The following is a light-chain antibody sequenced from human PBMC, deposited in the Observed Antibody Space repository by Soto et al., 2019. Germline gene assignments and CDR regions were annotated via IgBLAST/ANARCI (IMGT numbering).Light chain of an antibody. CDR3: QQYGSPLRT. CDR2: DAS. J-gene: IGKJ1*01. V-gene: IGKV3-11*01. CDR1: QSVSSY. Sequence: ENVLAQSPATLSLSPGERATLSFRASQSVSSYLAWYQQKPGQAPRLLIYDASNRATGIPARFSGSGSGTDFTLTISSLEPEDFAVYYCQQYGSPLRTFGQGTKVDIK.